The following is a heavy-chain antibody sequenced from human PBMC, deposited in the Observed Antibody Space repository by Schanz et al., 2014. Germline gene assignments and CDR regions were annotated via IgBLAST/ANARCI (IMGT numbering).Heavy chain of an antibody. CDR3: ARDRRRYCSTASCLHDNWFDP. D-gene: IGHD2-2*01. CDR1: RYTFNTYG. V-gene: IGHV1-18*01. CDR2: ISAYTNNT. J-gene: IGHJ5*02. Sequence: VWTGPEVKEPGASVKVSCEASRYTFNTYGLNWVRQAPGQGLEWMGWISAYTNNTNYAQKVQGRVTMTTDTSTGTAYMELRSLRSDDTAVYYCARDRRRYCSTASCLHDNWFDPWGQGPLVIVSS.